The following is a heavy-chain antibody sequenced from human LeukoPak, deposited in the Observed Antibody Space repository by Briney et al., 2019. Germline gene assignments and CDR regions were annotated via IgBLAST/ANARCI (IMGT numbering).Heavy chain of an antibody. V-gene: IGHV4-59*01. CDR2: ISYSGST. CDR3: ARGLWFGADY. J-gene: IGHJ4*02. CDR1: GGSISSYY. Sequence: PSETLSLTCTVPGGSISSYYWSWIRQPPGKGLEYIGYISYSGSTNYNPSLKNRVTISVDTSKNQFSLKLSSVTAADTAVYYCARGLWFGADYWGQGTLVTVSS. D-gene: IGHD3-10*01.